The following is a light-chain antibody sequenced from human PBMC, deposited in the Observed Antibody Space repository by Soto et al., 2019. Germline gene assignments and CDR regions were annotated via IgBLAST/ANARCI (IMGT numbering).Light chain of an antibody. CDR1: HDINNY. Sequence: DIHLTLSPSSLSASVGYRVTITCQASHDINNYLSWYQQKQGKAPNLLIFGASTLQSGVPSRFSGSGYGTDFNLTISSLQPEDFATYYCLQSYRTPLTFGGGTKVDIK. CDR3: LQSYRTPLT. J-gene: IGKJ4*01. V-gene: IGKV1-39*01. CDR2: GAS.